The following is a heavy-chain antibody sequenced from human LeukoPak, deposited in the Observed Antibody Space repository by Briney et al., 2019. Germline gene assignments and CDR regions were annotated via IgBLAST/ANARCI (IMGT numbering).Heavy chain of an antibody. CDR3: ARAHTNSMVRG. CDR2: INHSGST. D-gene: IGHD3-10*01. CDR1: GGSFSGYY. V-gene: IGHV4-34*01. J-gene: IGHJ4*02. Sequence: PSETLSLTCAVCGGSFSGYYWSWIRQPPGKGLEWIGEINHSGSTNYNPSLKSRVTISVDTSKNQFSLKLSSVTAADTAVYYCARAHTNSMVRGWGQGTLVTVSS.